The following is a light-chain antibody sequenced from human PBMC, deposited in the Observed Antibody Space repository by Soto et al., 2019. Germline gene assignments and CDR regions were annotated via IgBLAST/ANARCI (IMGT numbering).Light chain of an antibody. CDR3: QQYKNWSWT. CDR2: GAS. V-gene: IGKV3-15*01. CDR1: HNINRY. J-gene: IGKJ1*01. Sequence: EIVMTQSPASLSVSPGERATLSCTASHNINRYLAWYQQMPGQAPRLLIHGASTLAIGVPARFSGSGSGTEFTLTISSLQSEDSAIYYCQQYKNWSWTFGQGSKVEI.